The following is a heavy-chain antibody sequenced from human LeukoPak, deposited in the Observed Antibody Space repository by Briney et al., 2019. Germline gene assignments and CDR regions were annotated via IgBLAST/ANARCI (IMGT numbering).Heavy chain of an antibody. CDR1: GFTFSSYG. D-gene: IGHD6-13*01. CDR3: AKDPSYTAAGIDY. Sequence: PGGSLRLPCAASGFTFSSYGMHWVRHAAGKGLEWVAFIRYDGSNKYYADSVKGRFTISRDNSKNRLDLQMSSLRAEDTAVYYCAKDPSYTAAGIDYWGQGTLVTVSS. V-gene: IGHV3-30*02. J-gene: IGHJ4*02. CDR2: IRYDGSNK.